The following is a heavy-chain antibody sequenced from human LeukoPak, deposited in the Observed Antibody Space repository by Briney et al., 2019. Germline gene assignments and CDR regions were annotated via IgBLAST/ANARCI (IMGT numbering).Heavy chain of an antibody. CDR1: GFTFSNAW. D-gene: IGHD3-10*01. Sequence: GGSLRLSCAASGFTFSNAWMSWVRQAPGKGLEWVGRIKSKTDGGTTDYAAPVKGRSTVSRDDSKNTLYLQMNSLKTEDTAVYYCTTVSVAGVYYYYYYMDVWGKGTTVTVSS. CDR2: IKSKTDGGTT. V-gene: IGHV3-15*01. CDR3: TTVSVAGVYYYYYYMDV. J-gene: IGHJ6*03.